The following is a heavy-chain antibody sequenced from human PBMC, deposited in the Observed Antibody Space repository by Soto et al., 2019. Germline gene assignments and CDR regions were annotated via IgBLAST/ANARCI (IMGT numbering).Heavy chain of an antibody. CDR3: ARGGLDWFDP. V-gene: IGHV4-34*01. Sequence: LSLTCAVYGGSFSGYSWTWIRQPPGTGLEWIGEINHSGSTNYNPSLKSRVTISVDTSKNQFSLKLSSVTAADTAVYYCARGGLDWFDPWGQGTLVPVSS. CDR1: GGSFSGYS. CDR2: INHSGST. J-gene: IGHJ5*02.